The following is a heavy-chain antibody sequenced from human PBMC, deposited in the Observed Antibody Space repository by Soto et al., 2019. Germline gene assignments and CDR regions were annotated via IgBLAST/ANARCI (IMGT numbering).Heavy chain of an antibody. CDR2: IIPIFGTA. Sequence: VQLVQSGAEVKKPGSSVKVSCKASGGTFSSYAISWVRQAPGQGLEWMGGIIPIFGTANYAQKFQGRVKITADESTSTAYMELSSLRSEDKAVYYCGRAPGIAAADHLDYYYYGMDVSGQGTTVTVS. D-gene: IGHD6-13*01. J-gene: IGHJ6*02. V-gene: IGHV1-69*01. CDR1: GGTFSSYA. CDR3: GRAPGIAAADHLDYYYYGMDV.